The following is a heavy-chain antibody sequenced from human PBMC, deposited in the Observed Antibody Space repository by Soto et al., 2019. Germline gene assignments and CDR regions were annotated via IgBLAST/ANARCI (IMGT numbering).Heavy chain of an antibody. CDR1: GGPFSSYA. V-gene: IGHV1-69*05. CDR3: ARDVSSGWYAHWYYYGMDV. Sequence: GGSVKVSCKACGGPFSSYAISWVRQAPGQGLEWMGGIIPIFGTANYAQKFQGRVTMTTDTSTSTAYMELRSLRSDDTAVYYCARDVSSGWYAHWYYYGMDVWGQGTTVTVSS. D-gene: IGHD6-19*01. CDR2: IIPIFGTA. J-gene: IGHJ6*01.